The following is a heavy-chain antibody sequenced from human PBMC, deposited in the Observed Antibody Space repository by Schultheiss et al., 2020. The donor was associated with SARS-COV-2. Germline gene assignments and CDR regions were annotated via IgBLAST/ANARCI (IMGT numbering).Heavy chain of an antibody. Sequence: SQTLSLTCTVSGGSISSYYWSWIRQPPGKGLEWIGSIYYSGTTYYNPSLKSRVTISVDTSKNQFSLKLSSVTAADTAVYYCARSLYGDYGVEDYWGQGTLVTVSS. J-gene: IGHJ4*02. V-gene: IGHV4-59*04. D-gene: IGHD4-17*01. CDR2: IYYSGTT. CDR3: ARSLYGDYGVEDY. CDR1: GGSISSYY.